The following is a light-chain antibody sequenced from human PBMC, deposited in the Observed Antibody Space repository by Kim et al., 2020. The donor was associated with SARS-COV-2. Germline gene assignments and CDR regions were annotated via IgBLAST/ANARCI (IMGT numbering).Light chain of an antibody. CDR1: QRINNY. J-gene: IGKJ4*01. Sequence: LSPGETATPSRRASQRINNYLAWYQQKFGQAPRLLDYDASNRAPGIPDRFRGSGSGTDFTLTIRTVEPEDFAVYYCQQGSNRPLTFGGGTKVDIK. V-gene: IGKV3-11*01. CDR2: DAS. CDR3: QQGSNRPLT.